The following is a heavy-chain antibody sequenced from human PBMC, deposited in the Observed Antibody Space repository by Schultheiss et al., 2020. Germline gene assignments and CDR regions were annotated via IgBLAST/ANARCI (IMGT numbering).Heavy chain of an antibody. V-gene: IGHV1-2*02. CDR2: INPNSGGT. D-gene: IGHD4-17*01. CDR1: GYTFTGNY. J-gene: IGHJ4*02. CDR3: ARDFGTVTDHDY. Sequence: ASVKVSCEASGYTFTGNYMHWVRQAPGQGLEWMGWINPNSGGTNYAQKFQGRVTMTRDTSISTAYMELSRLRSDDTAVYYCARDFGTVTDHDYWGQGTLVTGSS.